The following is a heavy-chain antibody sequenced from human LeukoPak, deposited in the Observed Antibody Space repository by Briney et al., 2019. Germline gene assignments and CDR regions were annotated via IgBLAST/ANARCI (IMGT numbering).Heavy chain of an antibody. J-gene: IGHJ4*02. D-gene: IGHD2-2*01. CDR1: GFTFSSYS. Sequence: GGSLRLSCAAPGFTFSSYSMNWVRQAPGKGLEWVSSISSSSSYIYYADSVKGRFTISRDNAKNSLYLQMNSLRAKDTAVYYCARDQVPAAMYPYYFDYWGQGTLVTVSS. CDR3: ARDQVPAAMYPYYFDY. CDR2: ISSSSSYI. V-gene: IGHV3-21*01.